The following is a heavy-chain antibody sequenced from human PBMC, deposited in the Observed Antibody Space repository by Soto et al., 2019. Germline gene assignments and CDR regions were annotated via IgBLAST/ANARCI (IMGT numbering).Heavy chain of an antibody. CDR1: GYSIRSCYY. V-gene: IGHV4-38-2*01. CDR3: VRIRYQLPSSVLWLDP. Sequence: ETLSLTCAVSGYSIRSCYYWGWIRQPPGKGLEWIGSIYHSGSTYYNPSLKSRVTMSVDTSQNQFSLRLISVTAADTAMYFCVRIRYQLPSSVLWLDPWGQGTPVTVSS. CDR2: IYHSGST. J-gene: IGHJ5*02. D-gene: IGHD3-16*01.